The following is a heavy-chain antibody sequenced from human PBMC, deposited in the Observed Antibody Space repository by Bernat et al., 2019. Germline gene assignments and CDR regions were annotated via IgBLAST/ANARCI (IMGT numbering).Heavy chain of an antibody. CDR2: IYYSGST. CDR3: ARQRAIAVADPDAFDI. Sequence: QLQLQESGPGLVKPSETLSLTCTVSGGSIRSSSYYWAWIRQPPGKGLEWIGTIYYSGSTYHNPSLKSRVTISVDTSKNQFSLKLSSVTAADTAVYYCARQRAIAVADPDAFDIWGQGTMVTVSS. V-gene: IGHV4-39*01. J-gene: IGHJ3*02. CDR1: GGSIRSSSYY. D-gene: IGHD6-19*01.